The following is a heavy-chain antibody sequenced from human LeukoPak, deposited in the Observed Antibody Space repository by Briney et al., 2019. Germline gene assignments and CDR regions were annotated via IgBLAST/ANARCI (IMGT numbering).Heavy chain of an antibody. D-gene: IGHD6-19*01. J-gene: IGHJ4*02. V-gene: IGHV3-48*04. CDR2: ISSSGSTI. Sequence: GGSLRLSCAASGFTFSSYSMNWVRQAPGKGLEWVSYISSSGSTIYYADSVKGRFTISRDNAKNSLYLQMNSLRAEDTAVYYCARGQRGYSSGWYGVDYWGQGTLVTVSS. CDR3: ARGQRGYSSGWYGVDY. CDR1: GFTFSSYS.